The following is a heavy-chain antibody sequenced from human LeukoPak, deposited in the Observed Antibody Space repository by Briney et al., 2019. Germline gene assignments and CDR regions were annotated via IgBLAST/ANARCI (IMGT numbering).Heavy chain of an antibody. D-gene: IGHD2-15*01. CDR2: IIHSGST. CDR3: ARDGGRSGRVVLGATRTTRRWFDP. J-gene: IGHJ5*02. Sequence: SETLSLTCAVYGGSFSGNYWSWIRQPPGKGLEWIGEIIHSGSTNYNPSLKSRVTISVDTSKNQFSLKLRSVTAADTALYYCARDGGRSGRVVLGATRTTRRWFDPWGQGTLVTVSS. CDR1: GGSFSGNY. V-gene: IGHV4-34*12.